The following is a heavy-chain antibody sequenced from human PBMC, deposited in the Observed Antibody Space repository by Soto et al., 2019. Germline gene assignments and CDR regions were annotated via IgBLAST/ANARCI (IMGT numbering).Heavy chain of an antibody. J-gene: IGHJ6*02. CDR2: ISYDGSNT. Sequence: QVQLVESGGGVVQPGWSLRLSCAASGFSISDYGMEWVRQAPGKGLEWVALISYDGSNTDYADSVKGRFTISRDNSKDTLFLQMTGLRREATALYYCAKGAGDRLSLGMHVWGQGPTVTFSS. CDR3: AKGAGDRLSLGMHV. D-gene: IGHD1-26*01. V-gene: IGHV3-30*18. CDR1: GFSISDYG.